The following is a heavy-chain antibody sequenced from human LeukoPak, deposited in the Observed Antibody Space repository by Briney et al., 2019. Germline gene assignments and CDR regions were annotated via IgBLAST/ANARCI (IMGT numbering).Heavy chain of an antibody. CDR3: VRDGGVSGYDLLDY. CDR2: ISSSSSYI. V-gene: IGHV3-21*01. J-gene: IGHJ4*02. CDR1: GFTFSSYS. D-gene: IGHD5-12*01. Sequence: GGSLRLSCAASGFTFSSYSMNWVRQAPGKGLEWVSSISSSSSYIYYADSVKGRFTISRDNARDSLSLQMNSLRAEDTAVYYCVRDGGVSGYDLLDYWGQGTLVTVSS.